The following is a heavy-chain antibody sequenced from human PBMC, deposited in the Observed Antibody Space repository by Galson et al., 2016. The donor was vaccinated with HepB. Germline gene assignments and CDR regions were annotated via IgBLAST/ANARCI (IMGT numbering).Heavy chain of an antibody. CDR3: ARDYIMITVTWGPDY. V-gene: IGHV3-48*01. D-gene: IGHD4-17*01. CDR1: GFKFNDYS. Sequence: SLRLSCAASGFKFNDYSLNWVRQSPGKGLEWISYIRSSSSLLTYADSVKGRFTISRDNSEDTVYLQMNSLRAEDTAVYYCARDYIMITVTWGPDYWGQGTLVSVSS. J-gene: IGHJ4*02. CDR2: IRSSSSLL.